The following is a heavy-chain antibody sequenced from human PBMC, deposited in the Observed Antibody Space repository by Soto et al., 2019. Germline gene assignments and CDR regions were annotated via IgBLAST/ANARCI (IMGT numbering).Heavy chain of an antibody. CDR3: ARDRSDYVIFSGVGYYCMDV. D-gene: IGHD3-9*01. V-gene: IGHV4-31*03. CDR2: IYYSGST. Sequence: QVQLQESGPGLVKPSQTLSLTCTVSGGSISSGGYYWSWIRQHPGKGLEWIGYIYYSGSTYYNPSLNSRVTISVATSKNQFSLKLSSGTAADSAVYSCARDRSDYVIFSGVGYYCMDVWGEGTTVTVSS. CDR1: GGSISSGGYY. J-gene: IGHJ6*03.